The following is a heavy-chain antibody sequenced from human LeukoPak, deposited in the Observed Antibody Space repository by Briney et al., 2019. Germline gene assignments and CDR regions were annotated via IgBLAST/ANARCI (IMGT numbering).Heavy chain of an antibody. V-gene: IGHV4-59*01. D-gene: IGHD6-19*01. J-gene: IGHJ4*02. CDR3: ARGYSSGWLFDY. Sequence: SETLSLTRTVSGGSISSYYWGWIRQPPGKGLEWIGYIYYSGSTNYNPSLKSRVTISVDTSKNQFSLKLSSVTAADTAVYYCARGYSSGWLFDYWGQGTLVTVSS. CDR2: IYYSGST. CDR1: GGSISSYY.